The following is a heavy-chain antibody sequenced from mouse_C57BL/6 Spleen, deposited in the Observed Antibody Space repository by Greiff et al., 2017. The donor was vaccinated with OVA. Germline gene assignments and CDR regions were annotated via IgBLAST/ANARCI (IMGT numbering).Heavy chain of an antibody. CDR2: IYPGSGST. CDR3: ARSTTVVDYFDY. J-gene: IGHJ2*01. V-gene: IGHV1-55*01. D-gene: IGHD1-1*01. CDR1: GYTFTSYW. Sequence: VQLQQPGAELVKPGASVKMSCKASGYTFTSYWITWVKQRPGQGLEWIGDIYPGSGSTNYNEKFTSKATLTVDTSSSTAYMQLSSLTSEDSAVYYCARSTTVVDYFDYWGQGTTLTVSS.